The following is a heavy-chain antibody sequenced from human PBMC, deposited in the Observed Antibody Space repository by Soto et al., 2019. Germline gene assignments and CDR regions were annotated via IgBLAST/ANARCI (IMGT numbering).Heavy chain of an antibody. J-gene: IGHJ4*02. V-gene: IGHV3-23*01. CDR3: ARDSSAWPNYFDS. CDR1: GFTINTHA. CDR2: FSGRSGDT. Sequence: GGSLRLSCAASGFTINTHAMTWVRQAPGKGLEWVSAFSGRSGDTYYAASVKGRFTISGENSKNTVILEMNNLRAEDTAVYYCARDSSAWPNYFDSWGQGIQVTVSS. D-gene: IGHD6-19*01.